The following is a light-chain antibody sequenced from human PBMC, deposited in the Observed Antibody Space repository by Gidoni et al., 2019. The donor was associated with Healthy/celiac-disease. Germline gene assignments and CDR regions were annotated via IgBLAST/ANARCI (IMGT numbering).Light chain of an antibody. V-gene: IGKV3-11*01. Sequence: EIVLTQSPATLSLSPGERATLSCRASQRVSSYLAWYQQKPGQAPRLLIYDASNRATGIPARFSGSGSGTDFTLTISSLEPEDFAVYYWQQRSNWPRTFGQGTKLEIK. CDR2: DAS. CDR1: QRVSSY. J-gene: IGKJ2*01. CDR3: QQRSNWPRT.